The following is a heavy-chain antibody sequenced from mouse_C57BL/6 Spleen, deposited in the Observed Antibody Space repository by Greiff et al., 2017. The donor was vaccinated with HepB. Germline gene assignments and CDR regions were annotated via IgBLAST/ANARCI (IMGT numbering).Heavy chain of an antibody. CDR3: AIERGTDAMDY. CDR1: GFTFSSYA. D-gene: IGHD3-3*01. CDR2: ISDGGSYT. J-gene: IGHJ4*01. Sequence: EVKLQESGGGLVKPGGSLKLSCAASGFTFSSYAMSWVRQTPEKRLEWVATISDGGSYTYYPDNVKGRFTISRDNAKNNLYLQMSHLKSEDTAMYYCAIERGTDAMDYWGQGTSVTVSS. V-gene: IGHV5-4*01.